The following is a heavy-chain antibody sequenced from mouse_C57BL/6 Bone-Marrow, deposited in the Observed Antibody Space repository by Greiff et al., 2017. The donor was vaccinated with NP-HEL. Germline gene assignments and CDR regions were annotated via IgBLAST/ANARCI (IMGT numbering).Heavy chain of an antibody. V-gene: IGHV2-2*01. J-gene: IGHJ4*01. CDR2: IWSGGST. CDR1: GFSLTSYG. D-gene: IGHD1-1*01. CDR3: ARSPVVANYYAMDY. Sequence: VKLQQSGPGLVQPSQSLSITCTVSGFSLTSYGVHWVRQSPGKGLEWLGVIWSGGSTDYNAAFISRLSISKDNSKSQVFFKMNSLQADDTAIYYCARSPVVANYYAMDYWGQGTSVTVSS.